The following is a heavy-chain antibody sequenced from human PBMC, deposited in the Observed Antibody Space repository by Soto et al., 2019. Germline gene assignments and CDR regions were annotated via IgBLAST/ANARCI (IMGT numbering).Heavy chain of an antibody. V-gene: IGHV3-15*07. CDR1: GFSISSAW. Sequence: VQLVESGGGLVNPGGSLRLSCAASGFSISSAWMNWVRQAPGKGLEGVGRIKTKTQGETTDYPAPVKGRFTISRDDSKSTLYLQMNSLKMEDTAVYYCTTGSVEGYWGQGTLVTVSS. CDR2: IKTKTQGETT. D-gene: IGHD3-3*01. CDR3: TTGSVEGY. J-gene: IGHJ4*02.